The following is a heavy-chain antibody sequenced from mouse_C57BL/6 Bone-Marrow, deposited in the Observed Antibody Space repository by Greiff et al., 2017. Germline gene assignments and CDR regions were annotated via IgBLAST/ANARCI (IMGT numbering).Heavy chain of an antibody. D-gene: IGHD2-4*01. Sequence: VQLQQSGPELVKPGASVKISCKASGYSFTGYYMNWVKQSPEKSLEWIGEINPSTGGTTYNQKFKAKATLTVDKSSSTAYMQLKSLTSEDSAVYYCARRYYDYDGFDYWGQGTLVTVSA. V-gene: IGHV1-42*01. J-gene: IGHJ3*01. CDR3: ARRYYDYDGFDY. CDR2: INPSTGGT. CDR1: GYSFTGYY.